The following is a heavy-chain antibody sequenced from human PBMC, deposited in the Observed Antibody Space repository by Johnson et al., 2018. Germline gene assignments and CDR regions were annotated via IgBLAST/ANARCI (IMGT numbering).Heavy chain of an antibody. CDR1: GFTVSSKY. CDR2: VYRGNST. D-gene: IGHD5/OR15-5a*01. Sequence: VQLVESGGNLVQPXGSLRLSCTASGFTVSSKYMSWVRQSPGKGLEWVSIVYRGNSTYYADSVKGRFPISRDTYPNTLVLQMNNPKLEDTALYYCARGGNSVYFTGVFDVWGQGAMVTVS. CDR3: ARGGNSVYFTGVFDV. J-gene: IGHJ3*01. V-gene: IGHV3-66*02.